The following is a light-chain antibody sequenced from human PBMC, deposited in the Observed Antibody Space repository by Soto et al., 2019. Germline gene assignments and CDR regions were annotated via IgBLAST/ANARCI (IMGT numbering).Light chain of an antibody. J-gene: IGKJ2*01. CDR2: GAS. V-gene: IGKV3-20*01. CDR1: QSVRSSN. CDR3: QQYGSSSYT. Sequence: EIVLTQSPGTLSLSPGERATLSCRASQSVRSSNLAWYQQKPGQAPRLLIYGASSRATGIPDRFSGSGSRTDFTLTISRLEPEDFAVYYCQQYGSSSYTFGQGTKLEIK.